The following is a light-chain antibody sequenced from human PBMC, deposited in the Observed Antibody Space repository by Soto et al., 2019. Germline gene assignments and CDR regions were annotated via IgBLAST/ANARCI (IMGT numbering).Light chain of an antibody. Sequence: DIQLTQSPSFLSASVGDRVTITCRASQDINTYLAWYQQKPGKAPQLLIFAASTLQNGVPSRFSGSGSGTEFTATITSMQPEDSATYSCKKRKSCPITFGQGTRLEIK. J-gene: IGKJ5*01. CDR1: QDINTY. V-gene: IGKV1-9*01. CDR3: KKRKSCPIT. CDR2: AAS.